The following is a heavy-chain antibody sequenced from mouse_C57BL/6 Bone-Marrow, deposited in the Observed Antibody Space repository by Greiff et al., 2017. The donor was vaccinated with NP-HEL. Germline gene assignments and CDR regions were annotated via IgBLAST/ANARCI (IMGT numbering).Heavy chain of an antibody. V-gene: IGHV1-50*01. J-gene: IGHJ3*01. D-gene: IGHD2-1*01. CDR2: IDPSDSYT. CDR1: GYTFTSYW. Sequence: QVQLKQPGAELVKPGASVKLSCKASGYTFTSYWMQWVKQRPGQGLEWIGEIDPSDSYTNYNQKVKGKATLTVDKASSTAYMQLSSLTSEYSAVYYCAREDYGNYLSWFAYWGQGTLVTVSA. CDR3: AREDYGNYLSWFAY.